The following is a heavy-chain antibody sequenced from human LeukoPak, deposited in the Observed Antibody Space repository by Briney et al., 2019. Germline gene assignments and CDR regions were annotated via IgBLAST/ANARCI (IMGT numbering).Heavy chain of an antibody. Sequence: SGGSLRLSCAASGFTFSGSAMPWVRQASGKGLEWVGRIRSKANSYATAYAASVKGRFTISRDDSKNTAYLQMNSLKTEDTAVYYCTRRRDYGDYVSFQHWGQGTLVTVSS. CDR1: GFTFSGSA. CDR3: TRRRDYGDYVSFQH. D-gene: IGHD4-17*01. J-gene: IGHJ1*01. CDR2: IRSKANSYAT. V-gene: IGHV3-73*01.